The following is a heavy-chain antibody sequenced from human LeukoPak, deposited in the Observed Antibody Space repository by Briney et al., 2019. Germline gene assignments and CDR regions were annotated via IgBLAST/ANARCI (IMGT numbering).Heavy chain of an antibody. CDR3: ARWVYDRSGYYPDWYFDL. CDR2: IYSSGST. D-gene: IGHD3-22*01. CDR1: GGSISGYY. J-gene: IGHJ2*01. Sequence: SETLSLTCAVSGGSISGYYWTWIRQPPGKRLEWVGYIYSSGSTNYNPSLQSRLTMSVATSKNQFSLKLTSVTAADTAVYYCARWVYDRSGYYPDWYFDLWGRGTLVTVPS. V-gene: IGHV4-59*08.